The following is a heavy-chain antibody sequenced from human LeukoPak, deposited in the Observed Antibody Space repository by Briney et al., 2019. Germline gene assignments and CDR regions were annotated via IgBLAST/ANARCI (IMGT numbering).Heavy chain of an antibody. J-gene: IGHJ6*02. CDR3: AATYYYDTDYYYGMDV. V-gene: IGHV1-58*02. Sequence: SVKVSRKASGFTFTSYAMQWVRQARGPRLEWIGWIVVGSGNTNYAQKFQERVTITRDMSTSTAYMELSSLRSEDTAVYYCAATYYYDTDYYYGMDVWGQGTTVTVSS. CDR1: GFTFTSYA. D-gene: IGHD3-22*01. CDR2: IVVGSGNT.